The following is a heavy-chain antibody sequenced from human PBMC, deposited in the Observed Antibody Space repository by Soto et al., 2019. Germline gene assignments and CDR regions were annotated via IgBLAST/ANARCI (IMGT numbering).Heavy chain of an antibody. CDR1: GGTFSSYA. D-gene: IGHD2-21*02. CDR3: ARRVVVTSVRDIAYYYYGLDV. J-gene: IGHJ6*02. Sequence: VASVKVSFKAFGGTFSSYAICWLRQAPGQGLEWMGGIIPMFDSTNYAQKFQGRVSITADESTSTAFMELSSLRSEDTAVYYCARRVVVTSVRDIAYYYYGLDVWGQGTTVTVSS. V-gene: IGHV1-69*13. CDR2: IIPMFDST.